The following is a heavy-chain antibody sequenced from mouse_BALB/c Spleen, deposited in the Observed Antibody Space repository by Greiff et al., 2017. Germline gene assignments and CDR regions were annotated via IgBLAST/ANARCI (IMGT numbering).Heavy chain of an antibody. CDR3: ARVGYGYGDYYAMDY. CDR1: GFTFSSFG. J-gene: IGHJ4*01. CDR2: ISSGSSTI. Sequence: EVQGVESGGGLVQPGGSRKLSCAASGFTFSSFGMHWVRQAPEKGLEWVAYISSGSSTIYYADTVKGRFTISRDNPKNTLFLQMTSLRSEDTAMYYCARVGYGYGDYYAMDYWGQGTSVTVSS. D-gene: IGHD2-2*01. V-gene: IGHV5-17*02.